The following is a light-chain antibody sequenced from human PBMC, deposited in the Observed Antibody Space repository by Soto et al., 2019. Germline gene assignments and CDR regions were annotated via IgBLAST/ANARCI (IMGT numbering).Light chain of an antibody. V-gene: IGKV3-11*01. CDR2: DTS. CDR1: QSVSSY. J-gene: IGKJ4*01. Sequence: EIVLTQSPATLSLSPGERATLSCRASQSVSSYLAWYQQKPGQAPRLLIYDTSNRATGIPARFSGSGSGTAFTLTIISLEPEDFALYYCQQRSNWPWTFGGGTKVEIK. CDR3: QQRSNWPWT.